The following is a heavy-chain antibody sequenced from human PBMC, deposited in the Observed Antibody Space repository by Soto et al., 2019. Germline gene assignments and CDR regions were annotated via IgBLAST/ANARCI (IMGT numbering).Heavy chain of an antibody. V-gene: IGHV4-31*03. J-gene: IGHJ4*02. CDR1: GGSISSSDYY. CDR2: IYYSGST. Sequence: QVQLQESGPGLVKPSETLSLTCTVSGGSISSSDYYWSWIRQHPETGLEWIGYIYYSGSTYSNPSLKSRVTISVDTSKNQCSLKLSSVTAADTAVYYCAREFESSGWADSWGQGTLVTVSS. CDR3: AREFESSGWADS. D-gene: IGHD6-19*01.